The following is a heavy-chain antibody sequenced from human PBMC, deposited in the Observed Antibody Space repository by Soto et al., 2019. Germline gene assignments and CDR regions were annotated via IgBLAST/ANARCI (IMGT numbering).Heavy chain of an antibody. CDR3: AKLGNMITFGGVIADAFDI. CDR2: ISGSGGST. V-gene: IGHV3-23*01. Sequence: GGSLRLSCAASGFTFSSYAMSWVRQAPGKGLEWVSAISGSGGSTYYADSVKGRFTISRDNSKNTLYLQMNSLRAEDTAVYYCAKLGNMITFGGVIADAFDIWGQGTMVTVSS. D-gene: IGHD3-16*02. J-gene: IGHJ3*02. CDR1: GFTFSSYA.